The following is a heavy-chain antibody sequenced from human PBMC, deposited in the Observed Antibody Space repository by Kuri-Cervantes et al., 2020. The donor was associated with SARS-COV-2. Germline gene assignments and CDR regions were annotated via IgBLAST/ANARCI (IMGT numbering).Heavy chain of an antibody. CDR1: GYTFTSYG. D-gene: IGHD7-27*01. CDR2: INPSGGST. V-gene: IGHV1-46*01. Sequence: ASVKVSCKASGYTFTSYGISWVRQAPGQGLEWMGIINPSGGSTSYAQKFQGRVTMTRDTSTSTVYMELSSLRSEDTAVYYCARELTNWGSGGSAYDAFDIWGQGTMVTVSS. CDR3: ARELTNWGSGGSAYDAFDI. J-gene: IGHJ3*02.